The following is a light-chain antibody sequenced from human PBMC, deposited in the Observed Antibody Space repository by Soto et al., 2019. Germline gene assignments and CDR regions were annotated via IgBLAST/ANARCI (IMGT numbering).Light chain of an antibody. CDR3: QQYNTTSMWT. J-gene: IGKJ1*01. Sequence: DIQMIQSPSTLSASIGDTVTITCRASQSISIWLAWYQQKPGKAPKLLIYKASILEGGVPPKFSRSGSGTEFTLTISSLQPADFATYYCQQYNTTSMWTFGQGTKVDIK. CDR2: KAS. V-gene: IGKV1-5*03. CDR1: QSISIW.